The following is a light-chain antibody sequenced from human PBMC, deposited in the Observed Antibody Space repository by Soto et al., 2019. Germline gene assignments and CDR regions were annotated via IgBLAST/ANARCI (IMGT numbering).Light chain of an antibody. Sequence: EIVMTQSPGTLSLSPGERATLSCRASQSVRSKLAWYQQIPSQTPRLLIYGAFNRASGIPASVSGSGSGTVFFLAISILLAECFAVYYCQQYNDLSQTFGLGTKVDIK. CDR2: GAF. V-gene: IGKV3-15*01. CDR3: QQYNDLSQT. J-gene: IGKJ1*01. CDR1: QSVRSK.